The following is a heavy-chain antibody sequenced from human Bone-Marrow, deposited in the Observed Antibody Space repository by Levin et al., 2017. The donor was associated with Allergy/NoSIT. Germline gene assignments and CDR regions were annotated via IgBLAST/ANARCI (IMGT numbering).Heavy chain of an antibody. CDR3: ARDQGYYDTRVDFFDY. V-gene: IGHV3-48*03. Sequence: GESLKISCAASGFSFSRFEMNWVRQAPGKGLEWISYISNSGSTISYADSVKGRFTISRDNAKNSLYLHMNSLRAEDTAVYYCARDQGYYDTRVDFFDYWGQGTLVTVSS. CDR2: ISNSGSTI. CDR1: GFSFSRFE. J-gene: IGHJ4*02. D-gene: IGHD3-16*01.